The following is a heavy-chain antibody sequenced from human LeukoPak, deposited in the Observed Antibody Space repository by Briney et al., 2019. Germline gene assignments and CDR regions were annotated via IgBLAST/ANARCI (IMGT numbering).Heavy chain of an antibody. J-gene: IGHJ4*02. Sequence: GGSLRLSCAASGFTFRSYAMHCVRQAPGKGLEWVAVISYDGSNKYYADSVKGRFTISRDNSKNTLYVQMNSLRAEDTAMYYCARGCYGEYYFDYWGQGTLVTVSS. CDR1: GFTFRSYA. CDR3: ARGCYGEYYFDY. CDR2: ISYDGSNK. V-gene: IGHV3-30-3*01. D-gene: IGHD4-17*01.